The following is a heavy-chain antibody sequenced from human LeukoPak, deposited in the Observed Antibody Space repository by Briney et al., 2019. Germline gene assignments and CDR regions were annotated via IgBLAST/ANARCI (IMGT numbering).Heavy chain of an antibody. Sequence: GASVKVSCKASGYTFTNYAIHWVRQVPGQRLEWMGWINAGNGNTKYSQKFQGGAIITRDTSGSTVYMEVSSLRSEDTAVYYCARAPGGDYWGQGTLVTVSS. V-gene: IGHV1-3*01. CDR3: ARAPGGDY. J-gene: IGHJ4*02. CDR1: GYTFTNYA. CDR2: INAGNGNT. D-gene: IGHD3-16*01.